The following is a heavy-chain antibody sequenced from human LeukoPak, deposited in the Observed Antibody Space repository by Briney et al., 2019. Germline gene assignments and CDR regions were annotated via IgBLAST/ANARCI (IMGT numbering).Heavy chain of an antibody. Sequence: PGGSLRLSCSASGFTFSTYAMHWVRQAPGKGLEWVSGISWNSGSIGYADSVKGRFTISRDNAKNPLYLQMNSLRAEDTALYYCAKGYYYDSSGPEKDYYYYYGMDVWGQGTTVTVSS. J-gene: IGHJ6*02. CDR3: AKGYYYDSSGPEKDYYYYYGMDV. D-gene: IGHD3-22*01. CDR2: ISWNSGSI. CDR1: GFTFSTYA. V-gene: IGHV3-9*01.